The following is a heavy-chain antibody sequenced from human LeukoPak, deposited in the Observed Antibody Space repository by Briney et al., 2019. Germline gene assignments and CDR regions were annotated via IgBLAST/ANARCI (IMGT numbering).Heavy chain of an antibody. Sequence: GGSLRLSCTASGFTFSSYGMHWVRQAPGKGLEWVAVIWYDGSNKYYADSVKGRFTISRDNSKNTLYLQMNSLRAEDTAVYYCAKGNIVLMVYALYNWFDPWGQGTLVTVSS. CDR1: GFTFSSYG. J-gene: IGHJ5*02. CDR3: AKGNIVLMVYALYNWFDP. D-gene: IGHD2-8*01. V-gene: IGHV3-30*02. CDR2: IWYDGSNK.